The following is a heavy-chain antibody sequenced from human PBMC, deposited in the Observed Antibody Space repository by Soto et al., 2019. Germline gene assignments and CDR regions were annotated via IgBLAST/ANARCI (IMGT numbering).Heavy chain of an antibody. D-gene: IGHD3-9*01. J-gene: IGHJ6*02. CDR2: ITPMFGTP. V-gene: IGHV1-69*13. CDR1: GGTFSRYT. CDR3: ARDPPQRGDWLIEGEYYYGMDV. Sequence: ASVKVSCKASGGTFSRYTITWVRQAPGQGLEWMGGITPMFGTPNYAQKFQGRVTITADESTSTAYMELSSLRSEDTAVYYCARDPPQRGDWLIEGEYYYGMDVWGQGTTVTVSS.